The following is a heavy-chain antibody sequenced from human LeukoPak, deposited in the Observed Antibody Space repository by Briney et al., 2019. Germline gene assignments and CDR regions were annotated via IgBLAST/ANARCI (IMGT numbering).Heavy chain of an antibody. CDR2: IYYSGST. V-gene: IGHV4-59*01. D-gene: IGHD6-19*01. CDR1: GGSISSYY. Sequence: PSETLSLTCTVSGGSISSYYWSWIRQPPGKGLEWIGYIYYSGSTNYNPSLKSRVTISVDTSKNQFSLKLSSVTAADTAVYYCARAPTGSYSSYYFDYWGQGTLVTVSS. CDR3: ARAPTGSYSSYYFDY. J-gene: IGHJ4*02.